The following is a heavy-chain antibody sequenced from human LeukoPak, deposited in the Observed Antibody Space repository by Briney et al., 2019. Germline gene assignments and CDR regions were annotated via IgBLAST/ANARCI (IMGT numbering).Heavy chain of an antibody. CDR1: GYTFSNYW. D-gene: IGHD6-13*01. V-gene: IGHV5-51*01. CDR3: ARHLRPFGTAAGYFYYGMDV. J-gene: IGHJ6*02. Sequence: GESLKISCKGSGYTFSNYWIGWVRQMPGKGLEWMGIIYPGDSDIRYSPSFQGQVTISADKSIGTAYRQWTSLRASDSAIYYCARHLRPFGTAAGYFYYGMDVWGQGTTVTVSS. CDR2: IYPGDSDI.